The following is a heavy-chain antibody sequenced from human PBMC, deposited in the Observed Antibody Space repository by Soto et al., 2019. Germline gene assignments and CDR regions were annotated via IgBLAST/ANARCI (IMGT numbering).Heavy chain of an antibody. CDR3: ARDLSYFDY. Sequence: QVQLVQSGAEVKKPGASVKVSCKASGYTFTSYGISWVRQAPGQGLEWMGWISAYNGDTKYAQKLPARVTRTTETSSSTAYLELRRLRSDATAVYYGARDLSYFDYWGQGTLVTVSS. CDR1: GYTFTSYG. CDR2: ISAYNGDT. V-gene: IGHV1-18*01. J-gene: IGHJ4*02.